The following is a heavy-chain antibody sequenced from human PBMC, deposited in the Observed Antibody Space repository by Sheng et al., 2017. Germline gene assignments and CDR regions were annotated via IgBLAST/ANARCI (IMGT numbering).Heavy chain of an antibody. J-gene: IGHJ3*02. CDR2: ISYDGSNK. CDR1: GFTFSSYG. CDR3: AKDARQMGGDAFDI. V-gene: IGHV3-30*18. Sequence: QVQLVESGGGVVQPGRSLRLSCAASGFTFSSYGMHWVRQAPGKGLEWVAVISYDGSNKYYADSVKGRFTISRDNSKNTLYLQMNSLRAEDTAVYYCAKDARQMGGDAFDIWGQGTMVTVSS. D-gene: IGHD3-16*01.